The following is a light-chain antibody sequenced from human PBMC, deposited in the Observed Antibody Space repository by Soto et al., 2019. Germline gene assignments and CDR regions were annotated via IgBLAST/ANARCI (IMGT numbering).Light chain of an antibody. CDR2: KAS. V-gene: IGKV1-5*03. CDR1: QSISSW. Sequence: DIQMTQSPSTLSASVGDRVTITCRASQSISSWLAWYQQKPGKAPKLLIYKASSLESGVPSRFSCSASGTEFTLTLSRLQPDDFATYYCQQYNSYSWTFGQGTKVEIK. J-gene: IGKJ1*01. CDR3: QQYNSYSWT.